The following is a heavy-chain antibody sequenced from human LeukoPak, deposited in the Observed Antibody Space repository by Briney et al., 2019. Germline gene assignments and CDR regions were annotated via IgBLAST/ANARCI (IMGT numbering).Heavy chain of an antibody. J-gene: IGHJ4*02. CDR1: GFTFSSYA. CDR3: AKGNDFWSGYHFDY. V-gene: IGHV3-23*01. CDR2: ISGSGGST. Sequence: PGGSLRLSCAAPGFTFSSYAMSWVRQAPGKGLEWVSAISGSGGSTYYADSVKGRFTISRDNSKNTLYLQMNSLRAEDTAVYYCAKGNDFWSGYHFDYWGQGTLVTVSS. D-gene: IGHD3-3*01.